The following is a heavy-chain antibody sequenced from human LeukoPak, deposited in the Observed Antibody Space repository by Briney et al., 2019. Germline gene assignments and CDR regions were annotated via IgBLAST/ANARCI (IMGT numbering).Heavy chain of an antibody. J-gene: IGHJ4*02. V-gene: IGHV4-59*01. CDR1: GGSISSYY. Sequence: PSETLSLTCTVSGGSISSYYWSWLRQPPGKGLEWIGYIYYSGSTNYNPSLKSRVTISVDTSKNQLSLKLSSVTAADTAVYYCARAIAVAGNFDYWGQGTLVTVSS. CDR3: ARAIAVAGNFDY. CDR2: IYYSGST. D-gene: IGHD6-19*01.